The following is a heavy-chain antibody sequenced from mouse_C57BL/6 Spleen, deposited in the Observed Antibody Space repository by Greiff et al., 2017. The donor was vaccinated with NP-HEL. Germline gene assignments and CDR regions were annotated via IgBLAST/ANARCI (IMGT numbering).Heavy chain of an antibody. J-gene: IGHJ2*01. V-gene: IGHV14-4*01. CDR2: IDPENGDT. D-gene: IGHD1-1*01. CDR3: TTDTTVVARGFDY. Sequence: EVQLQQSGAELVRPGASVKLSCTASGFNIKDDNMHWVKQRPEQGLEWIGWIDPENGDTEYASKFQGKATITADTSSNTAYLQLSSLTSEDTAVYYCTTDTTVVARGFDYWGQGTTLTVSS. CDR1: GFNIKDDN.